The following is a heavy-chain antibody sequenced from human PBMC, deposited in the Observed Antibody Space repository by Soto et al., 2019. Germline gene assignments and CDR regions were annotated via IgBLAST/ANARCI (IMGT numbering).Heavy chain of an antibody. CDR1: GGSMGSSISY. CDR2: INYIGST. CDR3: AKTGFWSNYRVADY. D-gene: IGHD3-3*01. Sequence: PSETLSLTCTVSGGSMGSSISYWGWSRQPRGKGLEWIGSINYIGSTYYNPSLKSRITMSVDTSKNKLSLKLSSVTAEDTAVYFCAKTGFWSNYRVADYWGQGTMVTVSS. J-gene: IGHJ4*02. V-gene: IGHV4-39*01.